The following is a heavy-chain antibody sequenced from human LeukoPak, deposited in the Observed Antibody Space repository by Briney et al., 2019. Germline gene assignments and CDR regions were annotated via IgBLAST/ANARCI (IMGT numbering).Heavy chain of an antibody. D-gene: IGHD2-15*01. CDR3: VRDDGGLPFDF. J-gene: IGHJ4*02. Sequence: GGSLRLSCAASGFSFSICWMSWVRQAPDKGLEWVANINRDGSETNYVDSVKGRFTISRDNAKNSLYLQMNSLRAEDTAVYYCVRDDGGLPFDFWGQGTLVTVSS. CDR2: INRDGSET. V-gene: IGHV3-7*01. CDR1: GFSFSICW.